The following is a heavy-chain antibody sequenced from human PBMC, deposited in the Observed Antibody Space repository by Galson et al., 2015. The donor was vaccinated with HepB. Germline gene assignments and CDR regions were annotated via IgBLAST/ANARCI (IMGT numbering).Heavy chain of an antibody. Sequence: SVKVSCKASGYTFTGYYMHWVRQAPGQGLEWMGWINPNSGGTNYAQKFQGRVTMTRDTSISTAYMELSRLRSDDTAVYYCARDYYDSSGYYYGSGYWGQGTLVTVSS. CDR2: INPNSGGT. V-gene: IGHV1-2*02. D-gene: IGHD3-22*01. CDR1: GYTFTGYY. J-gene: IGHJ4*02. CDR3: ARDYYDSSGYYYGSGY.